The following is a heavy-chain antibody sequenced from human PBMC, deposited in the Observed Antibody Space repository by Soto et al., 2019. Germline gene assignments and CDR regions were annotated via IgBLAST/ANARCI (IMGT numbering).Heavy chain of an antibody. CDR1: GGSISSYY. J-gene: IGHJ5*02. D-gene: IGHD4-17*01. CDR2: IYYSGST. V-gene: IGHV4-59*01. Sequence: PSETLSLTCTVSGGSISSYYWSWIRQPPGKGLEWIGYIYYSGSTNYNPSLQSRVTISVDTSKNQFSLKLSSVTAADTAVYYCARGPDYGEGDGFDPWGQGTLVTVSS. CDR3: ARGPDYGEGDGFDP.